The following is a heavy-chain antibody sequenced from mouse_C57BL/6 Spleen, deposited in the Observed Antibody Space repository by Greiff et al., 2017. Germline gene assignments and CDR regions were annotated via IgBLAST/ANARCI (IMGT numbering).Heavy chain of an antibody. CDR2: IYPGDGDT. Sequence: VQLQQSGPELVKPGASVKISCKASGYAFSSSWMNWVKQRPGKGLEWIGRIYPGDGDTNYNGKFKGKATLTAHKSSSTAYMQLSSLTSEDSAVYFCASRYPYYFDYWGQGTTLTVSS. CDR3: ASRYPYYFDY. CDR1: GYAFSSSW. J-gene: IGHJ2*01. V-gene: IGHV1-82*01. D-gene: IGHD1-1*01.